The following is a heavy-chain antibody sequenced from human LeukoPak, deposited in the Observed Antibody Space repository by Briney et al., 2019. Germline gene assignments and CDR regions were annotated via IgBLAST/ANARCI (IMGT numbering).Heavy chain of an antibody. V-gene: IGHV3-21*01. J-gene: IGHJ5*02. CDR1: GFTFSSYS. D-gene: IGHD2-2*01. CDR2: ISSSSSYI. Sequence: GGSLRLSCAASGFTFSSYSMNWVRQAPGKGLEWVSSISSSSSYIYYADSVKGRFTISRDNAKISLYLQMNSLRAEDTAVYYCARDLRDIVVVPAASVGMDWFDPWGQGTLVTVSS. CDR3: ARDLRDIVVVPAASVGMDWFDP.